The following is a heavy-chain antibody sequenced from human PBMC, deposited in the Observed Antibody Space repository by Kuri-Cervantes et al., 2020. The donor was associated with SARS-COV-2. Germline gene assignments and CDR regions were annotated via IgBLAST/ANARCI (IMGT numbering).Heavy chain of an antibody. J-gene: IGHJ2*01. CDR3: AKDLTIAVAGFNWYFDL. V-gene: IGHV3-21*04. CDR2: ISSSSSYT. D-gene: IGHD6-19*01. Sequence: GESLKISCAASGFTFSSYSMNWVRQAPGKGLEWVSSISSSSSYTYYADSVKGRFTISRGNSKNTLYLQMNSLRAEDTAVYYCAKDLTIAVAGFNWYFDLWGRGTLVTVSS. CDR1: GFTFSSYS.